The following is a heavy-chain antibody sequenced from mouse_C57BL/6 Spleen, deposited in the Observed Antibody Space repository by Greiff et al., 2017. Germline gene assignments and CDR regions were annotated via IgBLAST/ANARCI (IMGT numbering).Heavy chain of an antibody. D-gene: IGHD1-1*01. J-gene: IGHJ2*01. CDR2: IYPGDGDT. CDR1: GYAFSSYW. CDR3: ARSADYYGSRDY. Sequence: VQLQQSGAELVKPGASVKISCKASGYAFSSYWMNWVKQRPGKGLEWIGQIYPGDGDTNYNGKFKGKATLTADKSSSTAYMQLSSLTSEDSAVDFCARSADYYGSRDYWGQGTTLTVSS. V-gene: IGHV1-80*01.